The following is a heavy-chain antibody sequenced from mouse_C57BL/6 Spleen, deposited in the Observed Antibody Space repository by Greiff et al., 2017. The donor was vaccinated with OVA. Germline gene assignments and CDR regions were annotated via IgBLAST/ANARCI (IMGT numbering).Heavy chain of an antibody. CDR1: GFTFSSYG. CDR2: ISSGGSYT. D-gene: IGHD3-2*02. J-gene: IGHJ3*01. CDR3: ARHGDSSGYPAWFAY. V-gene: IGHV5-6*01. Sequence: EVHLVESGGDLVKPGGSLKLSCAASGFTFSSYGMSWVRQTPDKRLEWVANISSGGSYTYYPDSLKGRFTISRDNAKNTLYLQMSRLKSEDTAMYDCARHGDSSGYPAWFAYWGKGTLVTVSA.